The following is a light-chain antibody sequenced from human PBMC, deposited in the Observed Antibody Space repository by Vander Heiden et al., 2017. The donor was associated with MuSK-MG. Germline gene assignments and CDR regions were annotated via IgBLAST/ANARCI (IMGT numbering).Light chain of an antibody. CDR2: EGS. Sequence: SALAQPASVSGSPGQSITISCTGTSSDVGSYHLVSWYQQHPGQAPKLMIYEGSKRPSGVYNGFSGSKSGNTASLTISVLQEEDEADYYCCSDAGSSNYVFGTGTKVTVL. J-gene: IGLJ1*01. CDR3: CSDAGSSNYV. V-gene: IGLV2-23*01. CDR1: SSDVGSYHL.